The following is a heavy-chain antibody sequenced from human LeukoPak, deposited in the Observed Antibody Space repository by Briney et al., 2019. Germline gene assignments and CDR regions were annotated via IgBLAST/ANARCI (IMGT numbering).Heavy chain of an antibody. CDR1: GFTFSNYW. Sequence: GGSLRLSYAASGFTFSNYWMHWIRQAPGKGLVWVSRINSDESRTTYADSVKGRFTISRDNAKNTLYLQINSLRAEDAAVYYCARVGLGINYYYGMDVWGQGTTVTVSS. CDR3: ARVGLGINYYYGMDV. V-gene: IGHV3-74*01. D-gene: IGHD1-14*01. CDR2: INSDESRT. J-gene: IGHJ6*02.